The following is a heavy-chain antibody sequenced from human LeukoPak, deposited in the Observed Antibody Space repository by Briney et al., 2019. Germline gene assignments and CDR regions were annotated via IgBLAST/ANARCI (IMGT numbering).Heavy chain of an antibody. Sequence: KTSETLSLTCTVSGGDFNDYYWTWIRQPAGKGLEWIGRVYNTGSTNYNPSLQSRVTISVDKSRNQIFLKLTSVTAADTGVYYCANNLWSGCYSVDYWGQGILVTVSS. CDR3: ANNLWSGCYSVDY. D-gene: IGHD3-3*01. CDR1: GGDFNDYY. CDR2: VYNTGST. V-gene: IGHV4-4*07. J-gene: IGHJ4*02.